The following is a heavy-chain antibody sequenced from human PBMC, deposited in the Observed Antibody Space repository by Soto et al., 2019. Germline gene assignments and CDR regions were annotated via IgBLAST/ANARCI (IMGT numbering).Heavy chain of an antibody. V-gene: IGHV4-59*01. CDR3: ARYAGKLLHGVDYYYSYMDV. J-gene: IGHJ6*03. D-gene: IGHD3-10*01. Sequence: PSETLSLTCTVSGGSISSYYWSWIRQPPGKRLEWIGDIYYSGSTTNYNPSLKSRVTILVDTSKTQFSLKLSSVTAADTAVYYCARYAGKLLHGVDYYYSYMDVWGTGTKVTVS. CDR2: IYYSGSTT. CDR1: GGSISSYY.